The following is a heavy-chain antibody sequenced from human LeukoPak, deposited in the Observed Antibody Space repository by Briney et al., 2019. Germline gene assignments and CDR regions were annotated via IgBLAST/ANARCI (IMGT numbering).Heavy chain of an antibody. CDR3: AKRITMIVVAKEGYYFDY. D-gene: IGHD3-22*01. CDR1: GFTLSSYA. V-gene: IGHV3-23*01. J-gene: IGHJ4*02. CDR2: ISGSGGST. Sequence: PGGSLRLSCAASGFTLSSYAMSWVRQAPGKGLEWVSAISGSGGSTYYADSVKGRFTISRDNSKNTLYLQMNSLRAEDTAVYYCAKRITMIVVAKEGYYFDYWGQGTLVTVSS.